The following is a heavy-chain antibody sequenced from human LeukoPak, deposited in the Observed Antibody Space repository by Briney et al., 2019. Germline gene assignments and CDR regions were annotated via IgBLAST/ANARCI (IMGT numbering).Heavy chain of an antibody. CDR3: ARDGYNSGYLKALDY. J-gene: IGHJ4*02. CDR2: INGDGSNT. D-gene: IGHD5-18*01. V-gene: IGHV3-74*01. Sequence: GGSLRLSCAASGFTFSTYWMHWVRQAPGKGLVWVSRINGDGSNTNYADSVKGRFTVSRDNAKNSLYLQMNSLRADDTAVYYCARDGYNSGYLKALDYWGQGTLLTVSS. CDR1: GFTFSTYW.